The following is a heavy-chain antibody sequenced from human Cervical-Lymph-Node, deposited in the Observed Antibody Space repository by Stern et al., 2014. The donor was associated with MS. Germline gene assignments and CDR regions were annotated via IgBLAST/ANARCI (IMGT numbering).Heavy chain of an antibody. CDR2: INPSAGNT. V-gene: IGHV1-46*01. CDR1: GYSFTSYF. J-gene: IGHJ4*02. Sequence: VHLVESGAEVQQPGASVKVSCMASGYSFTSYFINWVRQAPGQGLEWMGIINPSAGNTNYAQKFQGRVVMTSDTSTGTVYMELSSLRSEDTAVYYCARDEGADYWGQGTLVTVSS. CDR3: ARDEGADY.